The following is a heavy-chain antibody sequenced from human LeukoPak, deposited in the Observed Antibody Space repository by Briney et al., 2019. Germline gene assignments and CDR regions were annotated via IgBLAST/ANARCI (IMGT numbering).Heavy chain of an antibody. CDR2: IYTSGST. V-gene: IGHV4-4*07. J-gene: IGHJ5*02. CDR3: SGESGGSSPFDP. D-gene: IGHD3-10*01. CDR1: GGSISSYY. Sequence: PSETLSLTCTVSGGSISSYYWSWIRQPAGKGLGCIGPIYTSGSTNYNPSLKSRVTMSVDTSKNQFSLKVNSVTAAVSAFEGGSGESGGSSPFDPWGQGTLVTVSS.